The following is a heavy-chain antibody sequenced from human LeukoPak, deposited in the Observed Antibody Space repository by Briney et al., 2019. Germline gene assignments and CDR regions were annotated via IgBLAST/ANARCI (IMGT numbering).Heavy chain of an antibody. V-gene: IGHV3-33*01. CDR3: ARDKYGGPGGFFDY. D-gene: IGHD4-23*01. CDR2: IWYDGSNK. CDR1: GFTFSSYG. Sequence: PGGSLRLSCAASGFTFSSYGMHWVRQAPGKGLEWVAVIWYDGSNKYYAVSVKGRFTISRDNSKNSLYLQMNSLRAEDTAVYYCARDKYGGPGGFFDYWGQGTLVTVSS. J-gene: IGHJ4*02.